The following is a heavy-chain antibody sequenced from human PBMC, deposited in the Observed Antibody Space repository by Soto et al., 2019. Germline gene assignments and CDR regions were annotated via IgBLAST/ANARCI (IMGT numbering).Heavy chain of an antibody. CDR2: IWYDGSNK. CDR1: GFTFSSYG. J-gene: IGHJ6*02. CDR3: ARAGPSAGTQYYYYGMDV. Sequence: GGSLRLSCAASGFTFSSYGMHWVRQAPGKGLEWVAVIWYDGSNKYYADSVKGRFTISRDNSKNTLYLQMNSLRAEDTAVYYCARAGPSAGTQYYYYGMDVWGQGTTVTVSS. D-gene: IGHD6-13*01. V-gene: IGHV3-33*01.